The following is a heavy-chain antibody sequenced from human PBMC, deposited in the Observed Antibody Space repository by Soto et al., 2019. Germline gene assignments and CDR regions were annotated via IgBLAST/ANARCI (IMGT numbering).Heavy chain of an antibody. D-gene: IGHD3-16*01. CDR2: INHSGGT. J-gene: IGHJ4*02. CDR1: GGSFSGYY. V-gene: IGHV4-34*01. Sequence: SETLSLTCTVYGGSFSGYYLSWIRQPPGKGLEWIGEINHSGGTNYNPSLKSRVTISVDTSKNQFSLKLSSVTAADTAVYYCARTGASTSLSFFDYWGQGTLVTVYS. CDR3: ARTGASTSLSFFDY.